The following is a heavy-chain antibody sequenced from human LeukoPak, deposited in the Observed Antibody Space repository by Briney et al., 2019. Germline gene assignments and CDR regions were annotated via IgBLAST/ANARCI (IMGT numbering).Heavy chain of an antibody. CDR2: INHSGST. CDR1: GGSFSGYY. CDR3: ARERSGTYDFWSGYYKGKYYFDY. J-gene: IGHJ4*02. D-gene: IGHD3-3*01. V-gene: IGHV4-34*01. Sequence: PSETLSLTCAVYGGSFSGYYWSWIRQPPGKGLEWIGEINHSGSTNYNPSLKSRVTISVDTSKNQFSLKLSPVTAADTAVYYCARERSGTYDFWSGYYKGKYYFDYWGQGTLVTVSS.